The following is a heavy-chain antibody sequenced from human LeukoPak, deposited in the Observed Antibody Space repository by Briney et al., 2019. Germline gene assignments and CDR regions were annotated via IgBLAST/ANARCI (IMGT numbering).Heavy chain of an antibody. D-gene: IGHD2-21*01. Sequence: GGSLRLSCAASGFSFSGYGMHWVRQAPGEWLQWVAFIRYHGINKYYADSLKGRFTISRDNSKNTLFLDMNSLSVEDTGVYYCAKFHKIWDSGDHDYFDSWGQGTLVTVSS. V-gene: IGHV3-30*02. CDR3: AKFHKIWDSGDHDYFDS. CDR2: IRYHGINK. J-gene: IGHJ4*02. CDR1: GFSFSGYG.